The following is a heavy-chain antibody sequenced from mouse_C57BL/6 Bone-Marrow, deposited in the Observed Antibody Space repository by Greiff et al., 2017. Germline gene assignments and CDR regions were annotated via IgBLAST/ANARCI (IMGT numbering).Heavy chain of an antibody. J-gene: IGHJ4*01. D-gene: IGHD3-2*02. CDR3: ATTAQALYAMDY. CDR1: GFSLTSYG. Sequence: VKLMESGPGLVQPSQSLSITCTVSGFSLTSYGVHWVRQSPGKGLEWLGVIWSGGSTDYNAAFISRLSISKDNSKSQVFFKMNSLQADDTAIYYCATTAQALYAMDYWGQGTSVTVSS. V-gene: IGHV2-2*01. CDR2: IWSGGST.